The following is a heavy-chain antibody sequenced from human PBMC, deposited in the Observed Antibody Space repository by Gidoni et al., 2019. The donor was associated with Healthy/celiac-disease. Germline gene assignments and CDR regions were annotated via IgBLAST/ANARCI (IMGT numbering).Heavy chain of an antibody. CDR2: INPSGGST. CDR3: ARDPVGDFYDSSGYFDY. Sequence: QVQLVQSGAEVKKPGDSVKVSWKAAGYTFTSYYMHWVRQAPGQGLEWMGIINPSGGSTSYAQKFQGRVTMTRDTSTSTVYMELSSLRSEDTAVYYCARDPVGDFYDSSGYFDYWGQGTLVTVSS. CDR1: GYTFTSYY. J-gene: IGHJ4*02. V-gene: IGHV1-46*01. D-gene: IGHD3-22*01.